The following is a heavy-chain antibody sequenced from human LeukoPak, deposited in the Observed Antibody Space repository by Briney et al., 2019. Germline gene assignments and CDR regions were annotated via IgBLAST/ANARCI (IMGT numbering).Heavy chain of an antibody. CDR3: VRDQPLWGPEKDGFDF. D-gene: IGHD5-24*01. CDR2: ISYSGNTI. J-gene: IGHJ3*01. Sequence: GGSLRLSCAASGFTFSDYYMSWVRQAPGKGLEWLSQISYSGNTINYLDSVRGRFSVSRDNSKNSLYLQMNSLGVDDTAMYYCVRDQPLWGPEKDGFDFWGRGTKVTVSS. CDR1: GFTFSDYY. V-gene: IGHV3-11*04.